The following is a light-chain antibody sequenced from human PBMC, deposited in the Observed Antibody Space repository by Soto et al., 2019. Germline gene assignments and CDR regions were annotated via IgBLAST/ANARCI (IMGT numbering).Light chain of an antibody. CDR1: NIGSKT. J-gene: IGLJ2*01. CDR2: DDA. CDR3: QVGDVSLDHQV. Sequence: SYELTQPPSVSVAPGQTASITCGGNNIGSKTVHWYQQKPGQAPMLVVYDDADRPSGIPERFSGSNSGNTATLTIGRVEAGDEAAYYCQVGDVSLDHQVFGGGTKVTVL. V-gene: IGLV3-21*02.